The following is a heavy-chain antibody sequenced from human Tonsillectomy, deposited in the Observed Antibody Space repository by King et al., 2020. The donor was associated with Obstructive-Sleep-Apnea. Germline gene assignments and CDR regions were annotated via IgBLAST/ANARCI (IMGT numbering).Heavy chain of an antibody. CDR1: GGSFSDIY. CDR3: ARGSGAAAVNWFDP. V-gene: IGHV4-34*01. D-gene: IGHD6-13*01. J-gene: IGHJ5*02. CDR2: INHSGST. Sequence: QLQQWGAGLLKPSETLSLTCAVFGGSFSDIYWSWIRQPPGKGLEWIGEINHSGSTNYNPSLKSRITISVDTSKNQFSLKLTFVAAADTAVYYCARGSGAAAVNWFDPWGQGTLVTVSS.